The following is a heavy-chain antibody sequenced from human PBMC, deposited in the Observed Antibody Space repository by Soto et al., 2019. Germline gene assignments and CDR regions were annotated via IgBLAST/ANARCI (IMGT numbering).Heavy chain of an antibody. Sequence: PGGSLRLSCAASGFTFSSYGMHWVRQAPGKGLEWVAVISYDGSNKYYADSVKGRFTISRDNSKNTLYLQMNSLRAEDTAVYYWGREGEDCSGGSCSPKGSSSGRDVGGKGPTVTVP. V-gene: IGHV3-30*03. J-gene: IGHJ6*04. D-gene: IGHD2-15*01. CDR2: ISYDGSNK. CDR1: GFTFSSYG. CDR3: GREGEDCSGGSCSPKGSSSGRDV.